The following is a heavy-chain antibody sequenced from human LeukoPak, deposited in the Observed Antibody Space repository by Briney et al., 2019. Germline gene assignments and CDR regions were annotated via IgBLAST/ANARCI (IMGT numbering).Heavy chain of an antibody. J-gene: IGHJ5*02. CDR1: GFTFLTYA. V-gene: IGHV3-23*01. CDR2: ISGGSGST. CDR3: AKGFSTYVYNWFDP. D-gene: IGHD3-16*01. Sequence: PGGSLRLSCAASGFTFLTYAMNWVRQAPGEGLEGVAGISGGSGSTYYADSAKGRFTVSRDNSKSTPYLQMNSLRAADTAVYYCAKGFSTYVYNWFDPWGQGTLVTVSS.